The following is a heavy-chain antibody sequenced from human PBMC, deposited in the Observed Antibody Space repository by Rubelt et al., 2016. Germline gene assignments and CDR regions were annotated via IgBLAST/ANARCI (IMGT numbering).Heavy chain of an antibody. D-gene: IGHD2-21*02. CDR2: THDSGET. CDR3: ARQPPDTAAFDY. J-gene: IGHJ4*02. V-gene: IGHV4-59*08. CDR1: GGSINSYY. Sequence: QVQLQESGPGLAKPSETLSLTCTVSGGSINSYYWSWIRQPPGKGLEWLAYTHDSGETKYNPSLKSRLIISVDTSKNQLSLNLSSVTAADTAVYHCARQPPDTAAFDYWGQGTLVTVSS.